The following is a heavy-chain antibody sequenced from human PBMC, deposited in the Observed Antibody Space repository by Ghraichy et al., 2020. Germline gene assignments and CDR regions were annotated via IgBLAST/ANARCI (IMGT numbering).Heavy chain of an antibody. CDR1: GFTFSTYW. D-gene: IGHD3-16*02. CDR2: INSDESVT. V-gene: IGHV3-74*01. CDR3: ARAGSYRFDY. J-gene: IGHJ4*02. Sequence: ETLSLTCAASGFTFSTYWMHWVRQDPEKGLMWVSRINSDESVTDYADSVRGRFTISRDNAKDTLYLQMNSLRVEDTAVYYCARAGSYRFDYWGLGTLVTVSS.